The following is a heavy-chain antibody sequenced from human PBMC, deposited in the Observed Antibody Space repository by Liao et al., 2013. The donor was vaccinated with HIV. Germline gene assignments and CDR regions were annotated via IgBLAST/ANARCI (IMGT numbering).Heavy chain of an antibody. D-gene: IGHD5-12*01. V-gene: IGHV4-34*11. CDR1: DGSFSTYY. J-gene: IGHJ5*02. Sequence: QVQLQQWGAGLLKPSETLSLTCAVYDGSFSTYYWSWIRQPPGKGLEWIGYFYHTGSSNYNPSLKSRVTISLDTSKNQFSLKVRSVTAADTAVYYCAREEEATSGWFDPWGRGTLVTVSS. CDR3: AREEEATSGWFDP. CDR2: FYHTGSS.